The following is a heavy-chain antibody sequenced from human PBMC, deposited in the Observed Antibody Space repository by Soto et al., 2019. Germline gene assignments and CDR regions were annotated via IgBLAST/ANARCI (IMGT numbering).Heavy chain of an antibody. CDR3: ARFHSLLTKRITMVRARDEKGAFDI. CDR1: GGSISSYY. Sequence: QVQLQESGPGLVKPSETLSLTCTVSGGSISSYYWSWIRQPPGKGLEWIGYIYFSGSTNYNPSLKGRVTKSMHPSKNQCSLKLSSVTAANTAVYYCARFHSLLTKRITMVRARDEKGAFDIWGQGTMVTVSS. V-gene: IGHV4-59*01. D-gene: IGHD3-10*01. CDR2: IYFSGST. J-gene: IGHJ3*02.